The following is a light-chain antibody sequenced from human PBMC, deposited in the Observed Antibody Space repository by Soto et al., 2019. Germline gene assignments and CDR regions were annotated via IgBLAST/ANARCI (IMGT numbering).Light chain of an antibody. Sequence: QAVVTQPPSASGTPGQRVTISCSGSSSNIGSNTVNWYQQLPGTAPKLLIYSNNQRPSGVPDRFSGSKSGTSASLAISGLQSDDEADYYCAALDDSLNGPVFGGGTKLTVL. V-gene: IGLV1-44*01. CDR3: AALDDSLNGPV. CDR1: SSNIGSNT. J-gene: IGLJ2*01. CDR2: SNN.